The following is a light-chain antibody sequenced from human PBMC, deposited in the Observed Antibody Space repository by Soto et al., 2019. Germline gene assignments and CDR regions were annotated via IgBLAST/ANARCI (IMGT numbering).Light chain of an antibody. CDR3: QQYYSTPTWT. J-gene: IGKJ1*01. Sequence: DIVMTQSPDSLAVSLGERATINCKSSQSVLYSSNNKNYLAWYQQKPGQPPKLLIYWASTRESGVPDRFSGSGSGTDFTLTISSLQAEDAAVYYCQQYYSTPTWTFGQGTKVEIK. CDR2: WAS. V-gene: IGKV4-1*01. CDR1: QSVLYSSNNKNY.